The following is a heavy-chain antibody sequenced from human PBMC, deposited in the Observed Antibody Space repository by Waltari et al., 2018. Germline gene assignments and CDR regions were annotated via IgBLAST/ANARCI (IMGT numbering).Heavy chain of an antibody. CDR3: ARKEYNWNFGDP. CDR1: GYSISSGYY. V-gene: IGHV4-38-2*01. CDR2: IYHSGST. D-gene: IGHD1-7*01. Sequence: QVQLQESGPGLVKPSETLSLTCAVSGYSISSGYYWGWIRQPPGKGLEWIGRIYHSGSTYYNPSLKGRVTIAVDTSKNQFSLKLSSVTAADTAVYYCARKEYNWNFGDPWGQGTLVTVSS. J-gene: IGHJ5*02.